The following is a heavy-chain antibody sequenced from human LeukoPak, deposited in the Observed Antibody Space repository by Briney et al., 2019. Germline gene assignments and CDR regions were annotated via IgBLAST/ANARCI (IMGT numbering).Heavy chain of an antibody. CDR2: LRGNGDT. CDR3: AKANWISSADAVF. Sequence: PGGSLRLSCAASGFSFSTYAMSWVREAPARGLEWVSSLRGNGDTFYADSVEGRFTVSRDDSRNTVYLQLNNLRVEDTAIYYCAKANWISSADAVFWGQGTVVTVSS. CDR1: GFSFSTYA. J-gene: IGHJ4*02. V-gene: IGHV3-23*01. D-gene: IGHD2-2*03.